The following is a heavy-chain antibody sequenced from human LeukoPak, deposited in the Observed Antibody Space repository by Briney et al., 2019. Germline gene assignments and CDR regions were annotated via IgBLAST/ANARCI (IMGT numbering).Heavy chain of an antibody. CDR3: VKDWSGTYSFDY. Sequence: GGSLRLSCAASGLTVTSNYMSWIRQAPGKGLEWVSVIYSGGDTYYADSVKGRFTISRDNSKNTLYLQMSSLRAEDTAVYYCVKDWSGTYSFDYWGQGTLVTVSS. D-gene: IGHD1-26*01. J-gene: IGHJ4*02. V-gene: IGHV3-53*05. CDR1: GLTVTSNY. CDR2: IYSGGDT.